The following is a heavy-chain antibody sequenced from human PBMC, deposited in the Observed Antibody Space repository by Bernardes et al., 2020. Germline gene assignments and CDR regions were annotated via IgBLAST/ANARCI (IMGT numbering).Heavy chain of an antibody. D-gene: IGHD2-2*01. CDR1: GGSFSGYS. V-gene: IGHV4-34*01. Sequence: WETLSLTCAVYGGSFSGYSWSWIRQPPGKGLEWIGEINHAGSTNYNPSLKSRVTISVDTSKNQFSLKLSSVTAADTTVYYCARGEGYCSTTTCRLRPWYFDLWGRGTLVTVSS. CDR3: ARGEGYCSTTTCRLRPWYFDL. CDR2: INHAGST. J-gene: IGHJ2*01.